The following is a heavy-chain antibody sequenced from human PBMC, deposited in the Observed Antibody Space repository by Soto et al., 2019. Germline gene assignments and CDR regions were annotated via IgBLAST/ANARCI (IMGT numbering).Heavy chain of an antibody. Sequence: PGGSLRLSCAASGFTFSTYALGWVRQAPGKGLEWVSAISGNGGTTYYSDSVKGRFSISRDNSKNTLYLQMNSLRAEDTAVYYCVKALYGGADYWGEGTLVTVS. J-gene: IGHJ4*02. V-gene: IGHV3-23*01. CDR2: ISGNGGTT. CDR3: VKALYGGADY. CDR1: GFTFSTYA. D-gene: IGHD4-17*01.